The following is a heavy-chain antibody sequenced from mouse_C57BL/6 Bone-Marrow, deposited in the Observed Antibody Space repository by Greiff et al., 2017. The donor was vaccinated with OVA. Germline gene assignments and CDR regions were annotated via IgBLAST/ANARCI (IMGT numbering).Heavy chain of an antibody. CDR1: GYAFTNYL. Sequence: QVQLQQSGAELVRPGTSVKVSCKASGYAFTNYLIEWVKQRPGQGLEWIGVINPGSGGTNYNEKFKGKATLTADKSSSTAYMQLSSLTSEDSAVYFCARSRWDDAYWGQGTLVTVSA. V-gene: IGHV1-54*01. D-gene: IGHD4-1*01. CDR2: INPGSGGT. CDR3: ARSRWDDAY. J-gene: IGHJ3*01.